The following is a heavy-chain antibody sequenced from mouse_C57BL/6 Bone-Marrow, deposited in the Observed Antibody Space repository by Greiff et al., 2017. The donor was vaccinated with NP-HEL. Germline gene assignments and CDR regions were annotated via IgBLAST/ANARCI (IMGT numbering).Heavy chain of an antibody. V-gene: IGHV1-22*01. CDR3: ARGKIYYYGSSSYYAMDY. CDR2: INPNNGGT. CDR1: GYTFTDYN. Sequence: VQLQQSGPELVKPGASVKMSCKASGYTFTDYNMHWVKQSHGKSLEWIGYINPNNGGTSYNQKFKGKATLTVNKSSSTAYMELRSLTSEDSAVYYCARGKIYYYGSSSYYAMDYWGQGTSVTVSS. D-gene: IGHD1-1*01. J-gene: IGHJ4*01.